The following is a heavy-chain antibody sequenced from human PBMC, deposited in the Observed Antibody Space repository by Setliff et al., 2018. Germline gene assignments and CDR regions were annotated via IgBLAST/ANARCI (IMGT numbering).Heavy chain of an antibody. Sequence: GGSLRLSCAASGFTFSSYWMHWVRQAPGKGLVWVSRINSDGSTTNYADSVKGRFTISRDNAKNTLYLQMNSLRGEDTAVYYCARTCSGSGCYAGLESWGQGTPVTVSS. CDR2: INSDGSTT. CDR1: GFTFSSYW. D-gene: IGHD2-15*01. J-gene: IGHJ4*02. CDR3: ARTCSGSGCYAGLES. V-gene: IGHV3-74*01.